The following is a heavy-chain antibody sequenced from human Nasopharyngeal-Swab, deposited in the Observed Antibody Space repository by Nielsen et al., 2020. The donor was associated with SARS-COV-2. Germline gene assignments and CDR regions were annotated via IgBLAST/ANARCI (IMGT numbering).Heavy chain of an antibody. CDR1: GFTVSSNY. Sequence: GGSLRLSCAASGFTVSSNYMSWVRKAQGKGLEWVSVIYSGGSTYYADSVKGRFTISRDNSKNTLYLQMNGLRAEDTAVYYCARATPTYSGGDFDYWGQGTLVTVSS. D-gene: IGHD2-15*01. CDR3: ARATPTYSGGDFDY. CDR2: IYSGGST. V-gene: IGHV3-53*01. J-gene: IGHJ4*02.